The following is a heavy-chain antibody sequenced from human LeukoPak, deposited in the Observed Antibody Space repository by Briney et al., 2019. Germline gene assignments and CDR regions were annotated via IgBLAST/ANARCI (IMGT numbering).Heavy chain of an antibody. Sequence: SVKVSCKASGGTFSSYAISWVRQAPGQGREWMGGIIPIFGTANYAQKCQGRVTITADESTSTAYMELSSLRSEDTAVYYCARGYYDSSGYYYSRVDAFDIWGQGTMVTVSS. D-gene: IGHD3-22*01. CDR3: ARGYYDSSGYYYSRVDAFDI. V-gene: IGHV1-69*13. CDR2: IIPIFGTA. J-gene: IGHJ3*02. CDR1: GGTFSSYA.